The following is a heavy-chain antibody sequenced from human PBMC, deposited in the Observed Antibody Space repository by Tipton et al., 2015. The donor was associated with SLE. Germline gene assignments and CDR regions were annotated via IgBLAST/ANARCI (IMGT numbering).Heavy chain of an antibody. V-gene: IGHV3-43D*04. Sequence: SLRLSCAVSGFSFDDSAMHWVRQAPGQGLEWVSLISWDSGTTYYADSVKGRFTISRDNAKNTLYLQLNSLRVEDTAVYYCTTGGSPSPMGHAYWGQGTLLTVSS. CDR3: TTGGSPSPMGHAY. D-gene: IGHD3-16*01. CDR1: GFSFDDSA. J-gene: IGHJ4*02. CDR2: ISWDSGTT.